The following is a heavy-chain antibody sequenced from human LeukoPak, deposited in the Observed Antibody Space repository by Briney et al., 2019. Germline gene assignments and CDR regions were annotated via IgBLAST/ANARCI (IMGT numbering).Heavy chain of an antibody. CDR1: GGSISSSY. CDR2: IHHSGNT. V-gene: IGHV4-59*01. CDR3: VRWQYCGGNCYFSAFDI. D-gene: IGHD2-21*01. J-gene: IGHJ3*02. Sequence: PLETLSPTCIVSGGSISSSYWSWIRQSPGKGLEWVGYIHHSGNTNSNPPLKSRVTISLDTPKNQFSLKLSSVTAADTAVYYCVRWQYCGGNCYFSAFDIWGQGTMVTVSS.